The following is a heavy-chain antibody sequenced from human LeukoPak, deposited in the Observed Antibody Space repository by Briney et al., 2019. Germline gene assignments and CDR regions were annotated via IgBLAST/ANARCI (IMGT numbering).Heavy chain of an antibody. Sequence: GGSLRLSCAASGFILSSYSMNWVRQAPGKGLEWVSYINLSGNTLFYADSVKGRFTISRDNAKSTLYLQMSSLRGDDTAVYYCARGSSASRSWGQGTLVVVSS. CDR1: GFILSSYS. CDR2: INLSGNTL. D-gene: IGHD2-15*01. CDR3: ARGSSASRS. V-gene: IGHV3-48*04. J-gene: IGHJ1*01.